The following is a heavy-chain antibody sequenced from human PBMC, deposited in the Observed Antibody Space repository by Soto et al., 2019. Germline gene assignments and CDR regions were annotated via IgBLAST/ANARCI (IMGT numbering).Heavy chain of an antibody. J-gene: IGHJ4*02. Sequence: QVQLQESGPGLVKPSETLSLTCTVSGGSVSSGSHCWSWIRQPPGKGLEWIGYVYNSVSTNYNPSRNSGVTISMHTSKNHFSLRLGAATAADTALHYCARAEENYDDGGGYPVDSWGQGALFTVSP. CDR1: GGSVSSGSHC. V-gene: IGHV4-61*03. CDR3: ARAEENYDDGGGYPVDS. D-gene: IGHD3-22*01. CDR2: VYNSVST.